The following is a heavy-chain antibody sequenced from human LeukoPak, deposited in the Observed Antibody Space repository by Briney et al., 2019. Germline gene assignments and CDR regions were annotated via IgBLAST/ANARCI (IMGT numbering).Heavy chain of an antibody. CDR3: AKDYGSGSYYNSFTDY. CDR1: GFTFSSYA. J-gene: IGHJ4*02. CDR2: ISGSGGST. D-gene: IGHD3-10*01. Sequence: GGSLRLSCAASGFTFSSYAMSWVRQAPGKGLEWVSAISGSGGSTYYADSVKGRFTTSRDNSKNTLYLQMNSLRAEDTAVYYCAKDYGSGSYYNSFTDYWGQGTLVTVSS. V-gene: IGHV3-23*01.